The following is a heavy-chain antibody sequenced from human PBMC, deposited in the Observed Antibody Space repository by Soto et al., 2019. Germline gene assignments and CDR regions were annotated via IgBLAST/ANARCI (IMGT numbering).Heavy chain of an antibody. V-gene: IGHV1-46*03. CDR2: INPSGGST. Sequence: ASVKVSCKASGYTFTSYYMHWVRQAPGQGLEWMGIINPSGGSTSYAQKFQGRVTMTRDTSTSTVYMELSSLRSEDTAVYCCARTRGWVGQQLNWGQGTLVTVSS. CDR3: ARTRGWVGQQLN. CDR1: GYTFTSYY. J-gene: IGHJ4*02. D-gene: IGHD6-13*01.